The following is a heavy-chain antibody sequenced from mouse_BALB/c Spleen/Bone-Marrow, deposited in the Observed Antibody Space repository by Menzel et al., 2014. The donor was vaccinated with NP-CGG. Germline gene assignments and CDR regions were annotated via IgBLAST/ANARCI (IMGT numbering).Heavy chain of an antibody. V-gene: IGHV2-9*02. CDR3: ARDGVYGSHYYAMDY. CDR1: GFSLTSYG. CDR2: IWAGGST. D-gene: IGHD1-1*02. Sequence: VKLVESGPGLVAPSQSLSITCTVSGFSLTSYGVHWVRQPPGKGLEWLGVIWAGGSTNYNSALMSRLSISKDNSKSQVFLKMNSLQTDDTAMYYCARDGVYGSHYYAMDYWGQGTSVTASS. J-gene: IGHJ4*01.